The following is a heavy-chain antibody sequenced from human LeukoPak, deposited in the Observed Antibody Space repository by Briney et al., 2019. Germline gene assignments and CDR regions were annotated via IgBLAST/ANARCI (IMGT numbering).Heavy chain of an antibody. CDR3: ARADYSGRIFDH. Sequence: GGSLRLSCAASEFIFSRYWTTWVRQAPGKGLEWVANIKEDGSEKYYVDSVKGRFTISRDNAKNSLYLQMNSLRAEDTAVYYCARADYSGRIFDHWGQGTLVTFSS. D-gene: IGHD1-26*01. V-gene: IGHV3-7*01. CDR2: IKEDGSEK. J-gene: IGHJ4*02. CDR1: EFIFSRYW.